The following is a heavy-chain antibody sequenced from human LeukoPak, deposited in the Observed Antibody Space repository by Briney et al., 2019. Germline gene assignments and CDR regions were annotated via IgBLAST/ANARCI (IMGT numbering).Heavy chain of an antibody. CDR1: GFTFSDYY. D-gene: IGHD6-19*01. V-gene: IGHV3-11*01. J-gene: IGHJ4*02. Sequence: SGGSLRLSCAASGFTFSDYYMSWIRQAPGKGLEWVSYISSSGSTIYYADSVKGRFTISRDNSKNTLYLQMHSLRAEDTAVYYCAKDRQWLRVTTFDYWGQGTLVTVSS. CDR3: AKDRQWLRVTTFDY. CDR2: ISSSGSTI.